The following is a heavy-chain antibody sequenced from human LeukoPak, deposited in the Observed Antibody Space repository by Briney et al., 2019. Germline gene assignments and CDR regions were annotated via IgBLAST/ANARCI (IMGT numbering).Heavy chain of an antibody. CDR1: GYTFTGYY. D-gene: IGHD6-13*01. Sequence: ASVKVSCKASGYTFTGYYMHWVRQAPGQGLEWMGWISPNSGGTNYAQKFQGRVTMTRDTSISTAYMELSRLRSDDTAVYYCARDDIKYSSSWYGGGGNDYWGQGTLVTVSS. J-gene: IGHJ4*02. CDR2: ISPNSGGT. CDR3: ARDDIKYSSSWYGGGGNDY. V-gene: IGHV1-2*02.